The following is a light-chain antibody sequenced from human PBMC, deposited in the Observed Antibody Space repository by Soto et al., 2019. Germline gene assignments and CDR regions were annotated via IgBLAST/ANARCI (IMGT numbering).Light chain of an antibody. CDR1: QSIRSSS. CDR2: DTS. CDR3: QQRSNWPPIT. V-gene: IGKV3-11*01. J-gene: IGKJ5*01. Sequence: EIVLTQSPGTLSLSPGERATLSCRASQSIRSSSLAWYQQKPGQAPRLLIYDTSNRVTGVPARFSGSGSGTDFTLSISSLEPEDFAVYYCQQRSNWPPITFGQGTRLEIK.